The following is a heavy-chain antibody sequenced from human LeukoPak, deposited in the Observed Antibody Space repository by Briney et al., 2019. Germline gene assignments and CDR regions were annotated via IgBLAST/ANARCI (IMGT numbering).Heavy chain of an antibody. Sequence: PSETLSLTCAVYGGSFSGYYWSWIRQPPGKGLEWIGEINHSGSTNYNPSLKSRVTISVDTSKNQFSLKLSSVTAADTAVYYCARSLRYDILTGYYAFDIWGQGTVVTVSS. CDR3: ARSLRYDILTGYYAFDI. CDR2: INHSGST. J-gene: IGHJ3*02. V-gene: IGHV4-34*01. D-gene: IGHD3-9*01. CDR1: GGSFSGYY.